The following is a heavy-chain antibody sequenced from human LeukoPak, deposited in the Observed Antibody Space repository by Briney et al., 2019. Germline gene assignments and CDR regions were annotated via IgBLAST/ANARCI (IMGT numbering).Heavy chain of an antibody. D-gene: IGHD1-26*01. V-gene: IGHV1-18*01. CDR3: ARDSIGGLELLLIYYYYYMDV. J-gene: IGHJ6*03. CDR2: ISAYNGNT. CDR1: GYTFTSYG. Sequence: ASVKVSCKASGYTFTSYGISWVRQAPGQGLEWMGWISAYNGNTNYAQKLQGRVTMTTDTSTSTAYMELRSLRSDDTAVYYCARDSIGGLELLLIYYYYYMDVWGKGTTVTVSS.